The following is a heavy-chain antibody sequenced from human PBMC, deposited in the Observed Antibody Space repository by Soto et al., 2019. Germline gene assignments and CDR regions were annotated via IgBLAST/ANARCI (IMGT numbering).Heavy chain of an antibody. CDR3: ATGGAGPAPFTWELPDH. D-gene: IGHD1-26*01. Sequence: QMQLVQSGAEVKKTGSSVKVSCKASGYTFPQHYLHWVRQAPGQALEWMGWITPFNGDVNYAQKFQESGTITRDRSLNAAYMEMSSLKSEDTAMYYCATGGAGPAPFTWELPDHWGQGTLVTVSS. J-gene: IGHJ4*02. CDR1: GYTFPQHY. CDR2: ITPFNGDV. V-gene: IGHV1-45*02.